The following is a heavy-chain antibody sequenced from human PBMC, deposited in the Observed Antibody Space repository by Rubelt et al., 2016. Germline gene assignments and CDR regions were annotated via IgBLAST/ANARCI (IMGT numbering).Heavy chain of an antibody. J-gene: IGHJ3*02. V-gene: IGHV4-34*01. CDR3: ASSRLSDRFRAFDI. D-gene: IGHD2-21*01. CDR2: INHSGST. Sequence: QVQLQQWGAGLLKPSETLSLTCAVYGGSFSGYYWSWIRQPPGKGLEWIGEINHSGSTNYNPALKRRVTISVDTAKNQVSLGLISVTAAEPAVYYCASSRLSDRFRAFDIWGQGTMVTVSS. CDR1: GGSFSGYY.